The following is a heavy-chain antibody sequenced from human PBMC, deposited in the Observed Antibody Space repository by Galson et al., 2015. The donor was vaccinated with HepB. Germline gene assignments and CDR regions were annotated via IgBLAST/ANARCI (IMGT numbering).Heavy chain of an antibody. CDR2: INPSGGST. V-gene: IGHV1-46*01. J-gene: IGHJ4*02. CDR1: GYTFTSYY. CDR3: ARDHYCSGGSCYTSLHFDY. D-gene: IGHD2-15*01. Sequence: SVKVSCKASGYTFTSYYMHWVRQAPGQGLEWMGIINPSGGSTSYAQKFQGRVTMTRDTSTSTVYMELSSLRSEDTAVYYCARDHYCSGGSCYTSLHFDYWGQGTLVTVSS.